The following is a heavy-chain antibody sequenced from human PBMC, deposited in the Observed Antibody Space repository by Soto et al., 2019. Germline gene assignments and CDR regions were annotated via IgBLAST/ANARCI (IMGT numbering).Heavy chain of an antibody. Sequence: PGGSLRLSCTASGFTFRGYSMNWVRQAPGKGLEWVSYISSSSSTIYYADSVKGRFTISRDNAKNSLYLQMNGLRDEDTAVYHCARSAGLRSGELLFSADYWGQGTLVTVSS. V-gene: IGHV3-48*02. CDR1: GFTFRGYS. CDR2: ISSSSSTI. CDR3: ARSAGLRSGELLFSADY. J-gene: IGHJ4*02. D-gene: IGHD3-16*02.